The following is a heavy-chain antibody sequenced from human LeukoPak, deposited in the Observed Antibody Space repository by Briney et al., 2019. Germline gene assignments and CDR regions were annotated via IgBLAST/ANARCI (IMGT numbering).Heavy chain of an antibody. Sequence: GGSLRLSCAASGFIFSSYAMSWVRQAPGKGLEWVSTISGSGGSTYYADSVKGRFTISRDNSKNTVYLQMKSLRAEDTAIYFCAKYTTPYYFDYWGQGILVTVSP. V-gene: IGHV3-23*01. J-gene: IGHJ4*02. CDR1: GFIFSSYA. CDR3: AKYTTPYYFDY. CDR2: ISGSGGST. D-gene: IGHD1-1*01.